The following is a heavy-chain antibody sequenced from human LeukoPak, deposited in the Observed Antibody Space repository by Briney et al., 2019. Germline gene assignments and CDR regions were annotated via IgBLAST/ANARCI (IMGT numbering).Heavy chain of an antibody. CDR1: GGSVISFY. CDR2: IHNSGTT. D-gene: IGHD4-17*01. Sequence: SETLSLTCSVSGGSVISFYWGWIRQPPGKGLEWLGHIHNSGTTNYNPSLKSRVTISLDTSNNQFSLNLRFVTAGDTAVYFCARDRGRVRYGDAFEFWGQGKMVTVSS. CDR3: ARDRGRVRYGDAFEF. V-gene: IGHV4-59*02. J-gene: IGHJ3*01.